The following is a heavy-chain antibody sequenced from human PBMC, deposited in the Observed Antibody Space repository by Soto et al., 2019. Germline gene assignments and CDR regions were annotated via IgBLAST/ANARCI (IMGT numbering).Heavy chain of an antibody. CDR1: GYTFTSYG. J-gene: IGHJ3*02. Sequence: ASVKVSCKASGYTFTSYGISWVRQAPGQGLEWMGWISAYNGNTNYAQKLQGRVTMTTDTSTSTAYMELRSLRSDDTAVYYCARPPGGMVGATSAFDIWGQGTMVTVSS. D-gene: IGHD1-26*01. CDR3: ARPPGGMVGATSAFDI. V-gene: IGHV1-18*01. CDR2: ISAYNGNT.